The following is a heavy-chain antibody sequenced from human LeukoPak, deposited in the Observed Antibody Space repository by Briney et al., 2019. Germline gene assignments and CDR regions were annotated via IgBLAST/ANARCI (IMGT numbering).Heavy chain of an antibody. V-gene: IGHV4-34*01. CDR1: GGSFSGYY. CDR3: ARLEYYYDSSGS. D-gene: IGHD3-22*01. Sequence: SETLSLTCAVYGGSFSGYYWSWIRQPPGKGLEWIGEINHSGSTNYNPSLKSRVTISVDTSKNQFSLKLSSVTAADTAVYYCARLEYYYDSSGSWGQGTLVTVSS. CDR2: INHSGST. J-gene: IGHJ5*02.